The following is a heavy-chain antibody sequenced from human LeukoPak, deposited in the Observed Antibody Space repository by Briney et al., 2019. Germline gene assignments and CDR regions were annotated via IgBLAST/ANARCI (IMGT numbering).Heavy chain of an antibody. V-gene: IGHV4-61*01. J-gene: IGHJ4*02. CDR3: ARVGTYGSGSYLSWLDY. D-gene: IGHD3-10*01. CDR2: IYYSGST. CDR1: GGSISSSRYY. Sequence: SETLSLTCTVSGGSISSSRYYWSWIRQPPGKGLEWIGYIYYSGSTNYNPSLKSRVTISVDTSKNQFSLKLSSVTAADTAVYYCARVGTYGSGSYLSWLDYWGQGTLVTVSS.